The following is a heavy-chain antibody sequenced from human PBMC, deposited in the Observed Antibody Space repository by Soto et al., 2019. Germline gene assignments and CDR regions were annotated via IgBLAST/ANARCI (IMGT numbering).Heavy chain of an antibody. Sequence: ASVKVSCKASGYTFTGYYMHWVRQAPGQGLEWMGWINPNSGGTNYAQKFQGWVTMTRDTSISTAYMELSRLRSDDTAVYYCARDLRGLSARPGAFDIWGQGTMVTVS. CDR1: GYTFTGYY. J-gene: IGHJ3*02. CDR2: INPNSGGT. CDR3: ARDLRGLSARPGAFDI. D-gene: IGHD6-6*01. V-gene: IGHV1-2*04.